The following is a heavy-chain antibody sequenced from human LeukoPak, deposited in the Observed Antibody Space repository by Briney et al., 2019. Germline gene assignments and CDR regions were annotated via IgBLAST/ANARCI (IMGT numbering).Heavy chain of an antibody. V-gene: IGHV1-46*01. J-gene: IGHJ5*02. D-gene: IGHD6-13*01. Sequence: ASVKVSCKASGYTFTSYYMHWVRQAPGQGLEWMGIINPNGGSTSYAQKFQGRVTMTRDMSTSTVYMKMSSLRSEDTAVYYCAREFGESIAAAYNWFDPWGQGTLVTVSS. CDR3: AREFGESIAAAYNWFDP. CDR2: INPNGGST. CDR1: GYTFTSYY.